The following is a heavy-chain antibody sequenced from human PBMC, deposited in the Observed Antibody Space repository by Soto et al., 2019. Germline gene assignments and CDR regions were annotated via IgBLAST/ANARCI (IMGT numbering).Heavy chain of an antibody. Sequence: PSETLSLTCTVSGDSISSYYWSWIRQPPGKGLEWIGYIYYSGSTNYNPSLKSRVTISVDTSKNQFSLKLSSVTAADTAVYYCARLKKTAGTDYWGQGTLVTVSS. CDR2: IYYSGST. J-gene: IGHJ4*02. CDR3: ARLKKTAGTDY. V-gene: IGHV4-59*08. CDR1: GDSISSYY. D-gene: IGHD6-19*01.